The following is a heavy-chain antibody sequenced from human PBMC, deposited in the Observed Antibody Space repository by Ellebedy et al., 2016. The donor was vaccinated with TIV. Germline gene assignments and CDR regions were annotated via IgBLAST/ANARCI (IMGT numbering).Heavy chain of an antibody. CDR2: IYHSGST. CDR3: ARGPSSGYYYFDY. V-gene: IGHV4-38-2*02. Sequence: SETLSLXXTVSGYSISSGYYWGWIRQPPGKGLEWIGSIYHSGSTYYNPSLKSRVTISVDTSKNQFSLKLSSVTAADTAVYYCARGPSSGYYYFDYWGQGTLVTVSS. CDR1: GYSISSGYY. J-gene: IGHJ4*02. D-gene: IGHD3-22*01.